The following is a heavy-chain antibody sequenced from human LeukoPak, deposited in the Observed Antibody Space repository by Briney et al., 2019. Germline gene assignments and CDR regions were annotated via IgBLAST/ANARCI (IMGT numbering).Heavy chain of an antibody. Sequence: GGSLRLSCAASGFTFSSYEMNWVRQAPGKGLEWVSYISSSGSTIYYADSVKGRFTISRDNAKNSLYLQMNSLRAEDTALYYCAKDMSPYSSGWWVPPQNIDYWGQGTLVTVSS. CDR1: GFTFSSYE. J-gene: IGHJ4*02. D-gene: IGHD6-19*01. V-gene: IGHV3-48*03. CDR3: AKDMSPYSSGWWVPPQNIDY. CDR2: ISSSGSTI.